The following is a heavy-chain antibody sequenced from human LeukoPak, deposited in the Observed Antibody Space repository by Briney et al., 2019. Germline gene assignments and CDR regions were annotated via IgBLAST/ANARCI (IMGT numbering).Heavy chain of an antibody. D-gene: IGHD2-15*01. CDR1: GFTFDDYA. Sequence: GGSLRLSCAASGFTFDDYAMHWVRQAPGKGLEWVSYISSSSNTIYYADSVKGRFTISRDNAKNSVYLQMSSLRDEDTAVYYCARDRGYFSYWGQGTLVTVSS. CDR2: ISSSSNTI. V-gene: IGHV3-48*02. CDR3: ARDRGYFSY. J-gene: IGHJ4*02.